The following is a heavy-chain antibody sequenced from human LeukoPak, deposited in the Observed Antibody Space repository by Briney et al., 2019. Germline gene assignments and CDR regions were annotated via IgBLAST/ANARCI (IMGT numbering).Heavy chain of an antibody. CDR2: IIPIFGTA. CDR1: GGTFSSYA. J-gene: IGHJ4*02. D-gene: IGHD2-2*01. CDR3: ARAVVPAARYYFDY. V-gene: IGHV1-69*13. Sequence: SVKVSCKASGGTFSSYAISWVRQAPGQGLEWMGGIIPIFGTANYAQKLQGRVTITADESTSTTYMELSSLRSEDTAVYYCARAVVPAARYYFDYCGQGTLCTVSS.